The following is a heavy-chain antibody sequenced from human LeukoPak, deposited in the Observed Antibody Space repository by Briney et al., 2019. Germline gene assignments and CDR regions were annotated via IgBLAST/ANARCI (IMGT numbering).Heavy chain of an antibody. Sequence: ASVKVSCKASGYTFTSYYMHWVRQAPGQGLEWMGIINPSGGSTSYAQKFQGRVTMTRDTSTSTVYMELSSLRSEDTAVYYCARESVAGDGNYYYYMDVWGKGTTVTVSS. CDR3: ARESVAGDGNYYYYMDV. V-gene: IGHV1-46*01. J-gene: IGHJ6*03. D-gene: IGHD6-19*01. CDR2: INPSGGST. CDR1: GYTFTSYY.